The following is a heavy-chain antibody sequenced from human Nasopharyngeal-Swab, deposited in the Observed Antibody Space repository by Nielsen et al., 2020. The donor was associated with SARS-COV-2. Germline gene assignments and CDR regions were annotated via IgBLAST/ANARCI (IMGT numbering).Heavy chain of an antibody. V-gene: IGHV4-34*01. CDR2: INHSGST. D-gene: IGHD1-14*01. CDR3: ARSPKCIHTPHFDY. Sequence: SNTLSPTFALYGGPFSGYYCSWIRQLQGKGLDWIGEINHSGSTHYNPSLKSLVTISVDTSKNQYSLKLSSVTAADTAVYYFARSPKCIHTPHFDYWGQGTLVTVSS. J-gene: IGHJ4*02. CDR1: GGPFSGYY.